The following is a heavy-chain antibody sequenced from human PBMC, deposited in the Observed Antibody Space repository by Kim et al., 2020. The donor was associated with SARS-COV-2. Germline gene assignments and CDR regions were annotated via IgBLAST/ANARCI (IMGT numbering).Heavy chain of an antibody. CDR2: ISNSGNII. Sequence: GGSLRLSCAASGFTFSDYYMSWIRQAPGKGLEWVSYISNSGNIIYYADSVKGRFTISRDNAKNSLYLQMNSLRAEDTAVYYCARVLRSIVHAWGQGTLVTVSS. CDR3: ARVLRSIVHA. V-gene: IGHV3-11*01. J-gene: IGHJ5*02. D-gene: IGHD2-8*01. CDR1: GFTFSDYY.